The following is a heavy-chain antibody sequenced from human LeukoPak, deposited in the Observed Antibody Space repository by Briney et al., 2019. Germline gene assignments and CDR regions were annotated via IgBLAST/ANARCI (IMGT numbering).Heavy chain of an antibody. D-gene: IGHD3-10*01. Sequence: PSETLSLTCAVSGGSISSGGYSWSWIRQPPGKGLEWIGYIYHSGSTYYNPSLKSRVTISVDRSKNQFSLKLSSVTAADTAVYYCARGGLSYYGSGGTPMWFDPWGQGTLVTVSS. CDR1: GGSISSGGYS. J-gene: IGHJ5*02. CDR3: ARGGLSYYGSGGTPMWFDP. V-gene: IGHV4-30-2*01. CDR2: IYHSGST.